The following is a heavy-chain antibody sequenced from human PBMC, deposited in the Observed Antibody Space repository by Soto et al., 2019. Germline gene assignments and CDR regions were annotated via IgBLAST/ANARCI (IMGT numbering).Heavy chain of an antibody. CDR3: AVDAQCSSTKCPGAFDI. Sequence: EVHLVESGGGLVKPGGSLRLSCAASGFTFTDVWMTWVRQAPGKGLEWVGRIKRKIDGETTDYAAPVKGRFTISRDDLKNTLFLQMNSLKSEDTAVYYCAVDAQCSSTKCPGAFDIWGQGTMVTVSS. CDR1: GFTFTDVW. D-gene: IGHD2-2*01. J-gene: IGHJ3*02. CDR2: IKRKIDGETT. V-gene: IGHV3-15*01.